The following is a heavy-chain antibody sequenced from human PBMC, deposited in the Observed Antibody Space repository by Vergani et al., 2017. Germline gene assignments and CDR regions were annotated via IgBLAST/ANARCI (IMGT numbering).Heavy chain of an antibody. D-gene: IGHD3-3*01. Sequence: QVQLQESGPGLVKPSETLSLTCTVSGGSISSYYWSWIRQPPGKGLEWIGYIYYSGSTNYNPALKSRVTISVDTSKNQFSLKLSSVTAADTAVYYCARAXDHYDFWSGYFRDYYYYYYMDVWGKGTTVTVSS. J-gene: IGHJ6*03. CDR1: GGSISSYY. CDR3: ARAXDHYDFWSGYFRDYYYYYYMDV. CDR2: IYYSGST. V-gene: IGHV4-59*01.